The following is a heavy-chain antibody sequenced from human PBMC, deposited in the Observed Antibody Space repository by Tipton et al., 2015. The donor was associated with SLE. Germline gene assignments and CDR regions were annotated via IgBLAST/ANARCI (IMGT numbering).Heavy chain of an antibody. CDR1: GGSFSDYY. J-gene: IGHJ3*02. V-gene: IGHV4-34*01. Sequence: LRLSCAVYGGSFSDYYWSWIRQTPGEELECIGEINHTGGTNYNPSLESRVTMSVDTPKNQFSLKLSSVTAADTAMDYCARGTYPGAFDIWGRGTMVTVSS. CDR2: INHTGGT. CDR3: ARGTYPGAFDI.